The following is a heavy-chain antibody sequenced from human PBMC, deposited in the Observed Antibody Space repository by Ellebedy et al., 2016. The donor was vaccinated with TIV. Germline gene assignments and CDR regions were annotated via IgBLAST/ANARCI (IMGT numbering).Heavy chain of an antibody. CDR3: ARGRARGRNWNSDY. CDR2: IYYSGST. J-gene: IGHJ4*02. V-gene: IGHV4-59*12. D-gene: IGHD1-7*01. CDR1: GGSFSGYY. Sequence: SETLSLXCAVYGGSFSGYYWSWIRRPPGKGLEWIGYIYYSGSTNYNPSLKSRVTISVDTSKNQFSLKLSSVTAADTAVYYCARGRARGRNWNSDYWGQGTLVTVSS.